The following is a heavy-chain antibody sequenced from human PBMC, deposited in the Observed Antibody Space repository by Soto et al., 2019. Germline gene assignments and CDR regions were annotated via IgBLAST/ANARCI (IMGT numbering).Heavy chain of an antibody. CDR2: ISAYNGNT. CDR3: ASRNYYYSSGYPDGMDD. D-gene: IGHD3-22*01. V-gene: IGHV1-18*01. Sequence: QVQLVQSGAEVKKPGASVKVSCKASGYTFTSYGISWVRQAPGQGLEWMGWISAYNGNTNYARKLQGRVTMTTDTSTSTAYRELRSLRSDDTAVYYCASRNYYYSSGYPDGMDDWGQGTTVTVSS. CDR1: GYTFTSYG. J-gene: IGHJ6*02.